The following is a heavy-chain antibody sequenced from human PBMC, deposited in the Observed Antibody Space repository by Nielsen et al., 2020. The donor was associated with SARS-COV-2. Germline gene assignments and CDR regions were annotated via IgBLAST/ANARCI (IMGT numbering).Heavy chain of an antibody. V-gene: IGHV6-1*01. Sequence: SQTLSLTCAISGDRFSSNSAAWNWIRPSPSRGLEWLGRTYYRSKWYNDYAVSVKSRITINPDTSKNQFSLQLNSVTPEDTAVYYCAREGGGYSGYDSERYFDYWGQGTLVTVSS. J-gene: IGHJ4*02. CDR3: AREGGGYSGYDSERYFDY. CDR2: TYYRSKWYN. CDR1: GDRFSSNSAA. D-gene: IGHD5-12*01.